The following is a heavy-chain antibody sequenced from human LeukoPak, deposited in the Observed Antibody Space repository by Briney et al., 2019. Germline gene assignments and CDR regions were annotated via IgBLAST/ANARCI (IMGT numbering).Heavy chain of an antibody. CDR3: ARVPEYSYGYFDY. Sequence: SETLSLTCTVSGYSISSSYYWGWIRQSPGKGLEWIGSIYHSASTYYNPSLKSRVTMSVDTSKNQFSLNLSSVTPADTALYYCARVPEYSYGYFDYWGQGTLVTVSS. CDR1: GYSISSSYY. J-gene: IGHJ4*02. CDR2: IYHSAST. V-gene: IGHV4-38-2*02. D-gene: IGHD5-18*01.